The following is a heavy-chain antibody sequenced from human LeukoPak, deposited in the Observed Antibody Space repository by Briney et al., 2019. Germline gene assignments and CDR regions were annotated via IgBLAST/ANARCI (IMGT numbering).Heavy chain of an antibody. J-gene: IGHJ5*02. Sequence: GGSLRLSCAASGFTFSSYGMHWVRQAPGKGLEWVANIKQDGSEKYYVDSVKGRFTISRDNAKNSLYLQMNSLRAEDTAVYYCAGDHHGSGSYPNPWGQGTLVTVSS. CDR3: AGDHHGSGSYPNP. CDR1: GFTFSSYG. D-gene: IGHD3-10*01. V-gene: IGHV3-7*01. CDR2: IKQDGSEK.